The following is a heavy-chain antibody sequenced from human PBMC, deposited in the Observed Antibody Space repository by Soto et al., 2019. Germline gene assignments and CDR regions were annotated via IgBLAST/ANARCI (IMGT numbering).Heavy chain of an antibody. J-gene: IGHJ4*02. V-gene: IGHV1-46*01. CDR1: GYIFTSYY. CDR3: ARGLLGFGSPYYFDY. CDR2: INPSGGCT. D-gene: IGHD2-15*01. Sequence: ASVKVSCKASGYIFTSYYMHWVRQAPGQRHEWMGIINPSGGCTSYTQKFHGRVSMTRDTSPSTDYMDLSSLRSEVTPVHYSARGLLGFGSPYYFDYWGQGTLVIVSS.